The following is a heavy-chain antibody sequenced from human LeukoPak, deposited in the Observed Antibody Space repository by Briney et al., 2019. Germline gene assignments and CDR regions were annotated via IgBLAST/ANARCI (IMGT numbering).Heavy chain of an antibody. CDR2: IYHSGST. CDR1: GGSISSSNW. CDR3: ARGSGVAVVVAATLDY. V-gene: IGHV4-4*02. J-gene: IGHJ4*02. Sequence: SETLSLTCAVSGGSISSSNWWSWVRQPPGKGLEWIGEIYHSGSTNYNPSLKSRVTISVDKSKNQFSLKLSSVTAADTAVYYCARGSGVAVVVAATLDYWGQGTLVTVSS. D-gene: IGHD2-15*01.